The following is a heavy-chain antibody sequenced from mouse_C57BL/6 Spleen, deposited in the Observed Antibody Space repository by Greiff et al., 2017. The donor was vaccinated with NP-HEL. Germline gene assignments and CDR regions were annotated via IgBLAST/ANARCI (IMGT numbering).Heavy chain of an antibody. V-gene: IGHV14-3*01. J-gene: IGHJ4*01. D-gene: IGHD1-1*01. CDR1: GFNIKNTY. Sequence: VQLQQSVAELVRPGASVKLSCTASGFNIKNTYMHWVKQRPEQGLEWIGRIDPANGNTKYAPKFQGKATITADTTSNTAYLQLSSLTSEDTAIYYCARSDYYGSSYYYAMDYWGQGTSVTVSS. CDR3: ARSDYYGSSYYYAMDY. CDR2: IDPANGNT.